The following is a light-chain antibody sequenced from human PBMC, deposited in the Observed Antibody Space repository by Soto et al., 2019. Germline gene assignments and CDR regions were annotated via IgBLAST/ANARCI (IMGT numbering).Light chain of an antibody. CDR2: GAS. CDR3: QQYHNWPPLT. J-gene: IGKJ4*01. V-gene: IGKV3-15*01. Sequence: EIVLTQSPATLSVSPGESATLSCRASQRINNNLAWYQQKPGQAPRLLIYGASTRATGVPATFSGSGSGTDFSLTISSLRSEDFAVYYCQQYHNWPPLTFGGGTKVEIE. CDR1: QRINNN.